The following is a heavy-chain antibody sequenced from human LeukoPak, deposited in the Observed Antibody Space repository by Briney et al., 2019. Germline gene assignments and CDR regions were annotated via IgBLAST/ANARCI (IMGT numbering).Heavy chain of an antibody. CDR2: IYPGDSDT. CDR3: ARRRASYYDSSGYYDY. V-gene: IGHV5-51*01. CDR1: GYSFTSYW. D-gene: IGHD3-22*01. Sequence: GESLQISCKGSGYSFTSYWIGWVRQMPGKGLEWMGIIYPGDSDTRYSPSFQGQVTISADKSISTAYLQWSSLKASDTAMYYCARRRASYYDSSGYYDYWGQGTLVTVSS. J-gene: IGHJ4*02.